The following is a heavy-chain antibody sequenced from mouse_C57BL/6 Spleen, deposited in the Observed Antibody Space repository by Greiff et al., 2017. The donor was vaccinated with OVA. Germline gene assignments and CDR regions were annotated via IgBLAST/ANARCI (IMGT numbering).Heavy chain of an antibody. D-gene: IGHD2-3*01. CDR2: ISYDGSN. V-gene: IGHV3-6*01. CDR3: ARDGMGSDY. CDR1: GYSITSGYY. Sequence: DVKLQESGPGLVKPSQSLSLTCSVTGYSITSGYYWNWIRQFPGNKLEWMGYISYDGSNNYNPSLKNRISITRDTSKNQFFLKLNSVTTEDTATYYCARDGMGSDYWGQGTTLTVSS. J-gene: IGHJ2*01.